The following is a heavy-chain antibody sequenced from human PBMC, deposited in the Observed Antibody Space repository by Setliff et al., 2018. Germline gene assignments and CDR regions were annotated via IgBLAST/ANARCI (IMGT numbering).Heavy chain of an antibody. Sequence: VASVKVSCKASGYTFTSYGISWVRQAPGQGLEWMGWISAYNGNTNYAQKPQGRVTMTTDTSTSTAYMQLRSLRSDDTSVYYCARDGEYDYGDYVRFDYWGQGTLVTVSS. V-gene: IGHV1-18*01. CDR2: ISAYNGNT. CDR1: GYTFTSYG. CDR3: ARDGEYDYGDYVRFDY. J-gene: IGHJ4*02. D-gene: IGHD4-17*01.